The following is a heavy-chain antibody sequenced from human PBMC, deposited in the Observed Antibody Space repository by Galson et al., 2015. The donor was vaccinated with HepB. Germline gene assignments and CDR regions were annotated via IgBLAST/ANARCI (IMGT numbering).Heavy chain of an antibody. CDR2: IKSKTDGGTT. D-gene: IGHD5-12*01. V-gene: IGHV3-15*01. CDR1: GFTFSNAW. Sequence: SLRLSCAASGFTFSNAWMSWVRQAPGKGLEWVGRIKSKTDGGTTDYAAPVKGRFTSSRDDSKNTLYLQMNSLKTEDTAVYYCTTEIYLEGLTKTDWGQGTLVTVSS. J-gene: IGHJ4*02. CDR3: TTEIYLEGLTKTD.